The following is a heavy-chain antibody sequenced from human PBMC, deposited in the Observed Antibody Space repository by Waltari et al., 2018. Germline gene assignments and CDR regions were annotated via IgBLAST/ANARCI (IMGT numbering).Heavy chain of an antibody. CDR1: GFTFSRYA. CDR3: ARVTAIEEYYFYGMDV. J-gene: IGHJ6*02. D-gene: IGHD2-21*02. CDR2: ISYDGNQK. Sequence: QLEESGGGVVQPGRSLRLSCVVSGFTFSRYALHGVRQAPGKGLEWVALISYDGNQKFYGESVKGRFTISRDNSKQTLYLHMNSLRPEDTAVYYCARVTAIEEYYFYGMDVWGQGTTVTVSS. V-gene: IGHV3-30*04.